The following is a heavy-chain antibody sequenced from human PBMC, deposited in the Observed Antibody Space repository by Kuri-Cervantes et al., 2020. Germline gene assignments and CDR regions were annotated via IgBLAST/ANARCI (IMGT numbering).Heavy chain of an antibody. CDR3: AKDRLEYTSSSGDFDY. J-gene: IGHJ4*02. CDR1: GYSFATYG. V-gene: IGHV1-18*01. CDR2: ISIYAGAT. D-gene: IGHD6-6*01. Sequence: ASVKVSCKASGYSFATYGVNWLRQAPGQGLEWMGWISIYAGATDYAQEVRGRLTMTTDRPTSTAYMELRSLRSDDTAMYFCAKDRLEYTSSSGDFDYWGQGTLVTVSS.